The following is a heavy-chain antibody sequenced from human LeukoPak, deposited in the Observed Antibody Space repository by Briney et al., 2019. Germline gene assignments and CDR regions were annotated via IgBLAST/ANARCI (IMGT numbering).Heavy chain of an antibody. Sequence: ASVKVSCKASGYTFTGYYMHWVRQAPGQGLEWMGWVNPNSGGTNYAQKFQGRVTMTRDTSISTAYMELSRLRSDDTAVYYCARQAAARPGPIDYWGQGTLVTVSS. D-gene: IGHD2-2*01. J-gene: IGHJ4*02. CDR3: ARQAAARPGPIDY. V-gene: IGHV1-2*02. CDR1: GYTFTGYY. CDR2: VNPNSGGT.